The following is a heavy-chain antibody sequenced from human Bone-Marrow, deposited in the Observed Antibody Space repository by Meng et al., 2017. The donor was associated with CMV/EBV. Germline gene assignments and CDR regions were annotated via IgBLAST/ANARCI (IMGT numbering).Heavy chain of an antibody. CDR1: GGSVSSGSYY. J-gene: IGHJ4*02. Sequence: GSLRLSCTASGGSVSSGSYYWSWIRQPPGKGLEWIGSIYHSGSTYYNPSLKSRVTISVDTSKNQCSLKLSSVTAADTAVYYRASVKYYYDSNGYHHPGDWGQGTLVTVSS. CDR3: ASVKYYYDSNGYHHPGD. D-gene: IGHD3-22*01. CDR2: IYHSGST. V-gene: IGHV4-39*07.